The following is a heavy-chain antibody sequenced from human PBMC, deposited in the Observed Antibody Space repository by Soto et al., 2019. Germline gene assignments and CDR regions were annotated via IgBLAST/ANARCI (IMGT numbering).Heavy chain of an antibody. V-gene: IGHV3-74*01. CDR3: ARLTGDWVLFDY. CDR2: INTEGSRT. J-gene: IGHJ4*02. Sequence: EVQLVESGGGLVQPGGSLRLSCAASGFTFSNHWMHWVRQAPGKGLVWVSRINTEGSRTSYADAVKGRFTISRDNAKNTLYLQMNSLRAEDTAVYYCARLTGDWVLFDYWGQGTLVTVSS. CDR1: GFTFSNHW. D-gene: IGHD7-27*01.